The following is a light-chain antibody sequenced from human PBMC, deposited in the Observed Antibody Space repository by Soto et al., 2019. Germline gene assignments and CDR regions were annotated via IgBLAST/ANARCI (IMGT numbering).Light chain of an antibody. CDR3: SSYTTSNTRQIV. V-gene: IGLV2-14*03. Sequence: LTQPASVSGSPGQSINISCTGTSSDVGGYNYVSWYQHHPGKAPKLIIYDVSNRPSGVSNPFSGSKSGNTASLTISGRQPEDEADYYCSSYTTSNTRQIVFGTGTKLTVL. CDR2: DVS. CDR1: SSDVGGYNY. J-gene: IGLJ1*01.